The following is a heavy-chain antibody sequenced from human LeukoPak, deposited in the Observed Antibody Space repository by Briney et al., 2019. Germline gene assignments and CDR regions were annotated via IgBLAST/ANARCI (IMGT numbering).Heavy chain of an antibody. J-gene: IGHJ4*02. V-gene: IGHV1-69*01. Sequence: SVKVSCKASGGTFSSYAISWVRQAPGQGLEWMGGIIPIFGTANYAQKFQGRVTITADESTSAAYMELSSLRSEDTAVYYCARAVLYYYDSSGYFDYWGQGTLVTVSS. D-gene: IGHD3-22*01. CDR2: IIPIFGTA. CDR3: ARAVLYYYDSSGYFDY. CDR1: GGTFSSYA.